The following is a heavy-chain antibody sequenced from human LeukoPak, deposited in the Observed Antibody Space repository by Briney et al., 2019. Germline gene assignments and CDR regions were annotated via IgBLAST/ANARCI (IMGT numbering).Heavy chain of an antibody. D-gene: IGHD3-3*01. CDR1: GFTFSSYA. J-gene: IGHJ3*02. CDR2: ISCSGGST. CDR3: ARRYYDFWSGRLDAFDI. Sequence: PRGSLRLSCAASGFTFSSYAMSWVRQAPGKGLEWVSAISCSGGSTYYADSVKGRFTISRDNSKNTLYLQMNRLRAEDTAVYYCARRYYDFWSGRLDAFDIWGQGTMVTVSS. V-gene: IGHV3-23*01.